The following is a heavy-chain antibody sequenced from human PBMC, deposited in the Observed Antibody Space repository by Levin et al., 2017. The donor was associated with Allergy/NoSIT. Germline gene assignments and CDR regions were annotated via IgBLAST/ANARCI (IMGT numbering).Heavy chain of an antibody. CDR1: GGSISSSSYY. J-gene: IGHJ4*02. V-gene: IGHV4-39*01. CDR2: IYYSGST. Sequence: SETLSLTCTVSGGSISSSSYYWGWIRQPPGKGLEWIGSIYYSGSTYYNPSLKSRVTISVDTSKNQFSLKLSSVTAADTAVYYCAGQNWAGMTAKDYWGQGTLVTVSS. D-gene: IGHD6-19*01. CDR3: AGQNWAGMTAKDY.